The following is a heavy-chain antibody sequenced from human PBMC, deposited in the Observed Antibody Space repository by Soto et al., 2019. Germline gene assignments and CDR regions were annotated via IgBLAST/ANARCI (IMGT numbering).Heavy chain of an antibody. CDR3: TTGGGYSGYDNEGYYYYGMDV. V-gene: IGHV3-15*01. CDR1: GFTFSNAW. D-gene: IGHD5-12*01. J-gene: IGHJ6*02. CDR2: IKSKTDGGTT. Sequence: EVQLVESGGGLVKPGGSLRLSCAASGFTFSNAWMSWVRQAPGKGLEWVGRIKSKTDGGTTDYAAPVKGRFTISRDDSKNTLYLQMNSLKTEDTAVYYCTTGGGYSGYDNEGYYYYGMDVWGQGTTVTVSS.